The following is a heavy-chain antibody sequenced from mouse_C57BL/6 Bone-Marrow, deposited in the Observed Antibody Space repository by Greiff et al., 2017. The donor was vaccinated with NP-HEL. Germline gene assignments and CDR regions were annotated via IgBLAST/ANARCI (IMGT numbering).Heavy chain of an antibody. V-gene: IGHV1-52*01. CDR2: IDPSDSET. J-gene: IGHJ4*01. CDR3: ARSGTAQATRAMDY. Sequence: QVQLQQPGAELVRPGSSVKLSCKASGYTFTSYWMHWVKQRPIQGLEWIGNIDPSDSETHYNQKFKDKATLTVDKSSSTAYMQLSSLTSEDSAVYYCARSGTAQATRAMDYWGQGTSVTVSS. CDR1: GYTFTSYW. D-gene: IGHD3-2*02.